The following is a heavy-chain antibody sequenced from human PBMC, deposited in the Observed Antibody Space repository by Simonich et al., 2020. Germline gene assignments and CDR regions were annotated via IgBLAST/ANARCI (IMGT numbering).Heavy chain of an antibody. D-gene: IGHD7-27*01. CDR3: ARDLLTGDYSIRYFDL. CDR1: GYTFTGYY. Sequence: QVQLVQSGAEVKKPGASVKVSCKASGYTFTGYYMHWVRQAPGQGLEWMGRINPNSVGTNDAQKFQGRVTMTRDTSISTAYRELSRLRSDDTAVYYCARDLLTGDYSIRYFDLWGRGTLVTVSS. J-gene: IGHJ2*01. V-gene: IGHV1-2*06. CDR2: INPNSVGT.